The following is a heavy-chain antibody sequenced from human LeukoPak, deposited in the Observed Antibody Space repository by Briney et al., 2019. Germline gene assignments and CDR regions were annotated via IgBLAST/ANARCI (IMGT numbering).Heavy chain of an antibody. CDR2: VCDSGST. CDR3: ARDTYCSSTSCHANWFDP. CDR1: GGSISSSSYY. V-gene: IGHV4-39*07. J-gene: IGHJ5*02. Sequence: NPSETLSLTCTVSGGSISSSSYYWGWIRQPPGKGLEWIGSVCDSGSTYYNPSLKSRVTISVDTSKNQFSLKLSSVTAADTAVYYCARDTYCSSTSCHANWFDPWGQGTLVTVSS. D-gene: IGHD2-2*01.